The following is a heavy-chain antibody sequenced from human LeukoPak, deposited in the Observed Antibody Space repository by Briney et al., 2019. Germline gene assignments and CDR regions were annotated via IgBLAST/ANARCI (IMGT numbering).Heavy chain of an antibody. CDR3: ASSLYYDSRDY. Sequence: ASETLSLTCVVYGGSFSGYFWSWIRQPPGKGLEWIGEITPSGSTNYSPSLKSRVSISIDTSKKKLSLRLTSVTAADSAVYYCASSLYYDSRDYWGQGTLVTVSS. J-gene: IGHJ4*02. CDR2: ITPSGST. D-gene: IGHD3-22*01. CDR1: GGSFSGYF. V-gene: IGHV4-34*01.